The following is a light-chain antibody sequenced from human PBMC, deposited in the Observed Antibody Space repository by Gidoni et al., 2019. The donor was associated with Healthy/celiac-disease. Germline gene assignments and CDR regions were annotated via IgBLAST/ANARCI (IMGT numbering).Light chain of an antibody. CDR3: CSYACIYTYV. Sequence: SALTHPRSVSGAPGQSVTISCTGTSSNDGDYNYVYWYQQHPGKAPKLMIYDVSKRPSGVPDRFSGSKSGHTASLTISGLQAEDEADYYSCSYACIYTYVFGTGTKVTVL. CDR1: SSNDGDYNY. V-gene: IGLV2-11*01. J-gene: IGLJ1*01. CDR2: DVS.